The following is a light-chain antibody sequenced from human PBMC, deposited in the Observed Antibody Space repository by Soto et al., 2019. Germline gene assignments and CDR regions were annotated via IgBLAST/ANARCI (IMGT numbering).Light chain of an antibody. V-gene: IGLV2-8*01. CDR2: EVS. Sequence: QSVLTQPPSASGSPGQSVTISCTGTSSDVGAYNYLSWYQQHPGKAPKLMIYEVSKRPSGVPDRFSGSKSGNTASLTVSGLQAEDEADYYCSSYAGSNIYVFGTGTKVTVL. CDR3: SSYAGSNIYV. J-gene: IGLJ1*01. CDR1: SSDVGAYNY.